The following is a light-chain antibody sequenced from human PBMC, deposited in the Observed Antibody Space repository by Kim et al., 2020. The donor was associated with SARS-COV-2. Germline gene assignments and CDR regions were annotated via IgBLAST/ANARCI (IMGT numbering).Light chain of an antibody. CDR3: QQYGSSPWT. J-gene: IGKJ1*01. V-gene: IGKV3-20*01. Sequence: SPGQRATLSCRASQSVGSSYVAGYQQKPGQAPRLLIYGSSSRATGIPDRFSGSESGTDFTLSISRLEPEDFAVYYCQQYGSSPWTFGQGTKVDIK. CDR2: GSS. CDR1: QSVGSSY.